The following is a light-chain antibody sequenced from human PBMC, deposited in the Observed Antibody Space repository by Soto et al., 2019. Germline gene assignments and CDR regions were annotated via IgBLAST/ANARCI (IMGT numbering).Light chain of an antibody. CDR1: SSDVGAYNY. J-gene: IGLJ2*01. CDR2: DVT. CDR3: CSYAGSHTVV. V-gene: IGLV2-11*01. Sequence: QSALTQPRSVSGSPGQSVTISCTGTSSDVGAYNYVSWYQQHPGKAPKLLIYDVTHRPSGVPDRFSGSKSGNTASLTISGLQAEDEADYYCCSYAGSHTVVFGGGTQLTVL.